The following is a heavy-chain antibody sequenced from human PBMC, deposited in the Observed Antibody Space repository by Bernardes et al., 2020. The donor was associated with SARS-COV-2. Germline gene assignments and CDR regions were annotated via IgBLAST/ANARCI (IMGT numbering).Heavy chain of an antibody. V-gene: IGHV4-39*01. Sequence: SETLSLTCVVSGGSISSSNHYWGWIRQPPGKGLEWIGNVFYRGSTTYNPSLKSRVTISVDTSNNQFSLRATSVSAADTAVYYCARQSSRIAAPGTIQAFGIWGLGRMVTVSS. D-gene: IGHD6-13*01. CDR2: VFYRGST. CDR1: GGSISSSNHY. CDR3: ARQSSRIAAPGTIQAFGI. J-gene: IGHJ3*02.